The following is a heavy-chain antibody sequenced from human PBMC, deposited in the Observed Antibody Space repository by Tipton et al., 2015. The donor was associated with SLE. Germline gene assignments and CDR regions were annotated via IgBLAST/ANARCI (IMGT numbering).Heavy chain of an antibody. V-gene: IGHV4-34*01. CDR1: GGSFSGYY. Sequence: TLSLTCAVYGGSFSGYYWSWIRQPPGKGLEWIGEINHSGSNNYKPSLKSRVTISVDTSKNQFSLKLSSVTAADTAVYYCARQWRRSAFDIWGQGTMVTVSS. CDR2: INHSGSN. J-gene: IGHJ3*02. CDR3: ARQWRRSAFDI. D-gene: IGHD6-19*01.